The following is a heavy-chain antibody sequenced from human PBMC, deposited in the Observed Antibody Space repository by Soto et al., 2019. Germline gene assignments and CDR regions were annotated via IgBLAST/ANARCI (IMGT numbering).Heavy chain of an antibody. V-gene: IGHV1-69*13. CDR1: GGTFNRNT. J-gene: IGHJ4*02. D-gene: IGHD3-22*01. CDR3: ARQFDYDSSGYYYAY. Sequence: SVKVSCKASGGTFNRNTISWVRQAPGQGLEWMGGIIPIFGTANYAQKFQGRVTITADESTNTAYMELSRLRSEDTAVYYCARQFDYDSSGYYYAYWGQGTLVTVYS. CDR2: IIPIFGTA.